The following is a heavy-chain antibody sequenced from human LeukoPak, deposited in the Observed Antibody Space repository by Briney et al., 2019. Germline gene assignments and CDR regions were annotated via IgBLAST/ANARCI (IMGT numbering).Heavy chain of an antibody. D-gene: IGHD4-17*01. J-gene: IGHJ5*02. CDR2: ISGSGGST. Sequence: GGSLRLSCAASGFTFSSYAMSWVRQAPGKGLEWVSAISGSGGSTYYADSVKGRFTISRDNAKNSLYLQMNSLRAEDTAVYYCARGYYGDSSHFNWFDPWGQGTLVTVSS. CDR1: GFTFSSYA. V-gene: IGHV3-23*01. CDR3: ARGYYGDSSHFNWFDP.